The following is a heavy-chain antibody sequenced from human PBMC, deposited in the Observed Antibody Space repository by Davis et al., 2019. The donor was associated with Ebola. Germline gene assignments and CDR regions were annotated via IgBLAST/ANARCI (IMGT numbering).Heavy chain of an antibody. V-gene: IGHV1-2*06. CDR1: GYTFTGYY. Sequence: AASVKVSCKASGYTFTGYYMHWVRQAPGQGLEWMGRINPNSGGTNYAQKFQGRVTMTRNTSISTAYLELSSLRSEDTAVYYCARYPPSNWNEFDYWGQGTLVTVSS. CDR2: INPNSGGT. D-gene: IGHD1-20*01. J-gene: IGHJ4*02. CDR3: ARYPPSNWNEFDY.